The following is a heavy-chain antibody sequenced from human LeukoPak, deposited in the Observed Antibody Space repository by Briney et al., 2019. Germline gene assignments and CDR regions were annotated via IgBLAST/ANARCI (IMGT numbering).Heavy chain of an antibody. CDR3: ARDRITMTPDAFDI. J-gene: IGHJ3*02. CDR2: INWNGGST. CDR1: GFTFDDYG. Sequence: GGSLRLSCAASGFTFDDYGMSWVRQAPGKGLEWVSGINWNGGSTGYADSVKGRFTISRDNAKNSLYLQMNSLRAEDTALYCCARDRITMTPDAFDIWGQGTMVTVSS. V-gene: IGHV3-20*04. D-gene: IGHD3-22*01.